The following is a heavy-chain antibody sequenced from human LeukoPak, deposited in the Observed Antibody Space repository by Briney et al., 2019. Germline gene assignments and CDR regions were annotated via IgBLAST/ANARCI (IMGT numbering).Heavy chain of an antibody. V-gene: IGHV4-59*01. CDR1: GGSTSSYY. CDR2: IYHSGST. J-gene: IGHJ6*02. Sequence: SETLSLTCTVSGGSTSSYYWSWIRQPPGKGLEWIGYIYHSGSTNYNPSLKSRVTISVDTSKNQFSLKLSSVTAADTAVYYCASSSGYSLYYGMDVWGQGTTVTVSS. CDR3: ASSSGYSLYYGMDV. D-gene: IGHD5-12*01.